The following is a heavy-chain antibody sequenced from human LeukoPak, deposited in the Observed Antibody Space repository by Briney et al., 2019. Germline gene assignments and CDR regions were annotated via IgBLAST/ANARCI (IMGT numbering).Heavy chain of an antibody. D-gene: IGHD3-9*01. J-gene: IGHJ4*02. V-gene: IGHV3-7*01. CDR3: ARSPLSYDILTGNHDY. CDR1: GFIFSNYG. Sequence: GGSLRLSCAASGFIFSNYGMHWVRQAPGKGLEWVANIKQDGSEKYYVDSVKGRFTISRDNAKNSLYLQMNSLRAEDTAVYYCARSPLSYDILTGNHDYWGQGTLVTVSS. CDR2: IKQDGSEK.